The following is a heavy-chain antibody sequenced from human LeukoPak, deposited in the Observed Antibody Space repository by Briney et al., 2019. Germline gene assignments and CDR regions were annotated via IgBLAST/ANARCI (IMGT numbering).Heavy chain of an antibody. Sequence: PSETLSLTCTVSGGSISSSSYYWGWIRQPPGKGLEWIASMSYTGSTYYNPSLQSRVIVSLDTSKNQFSLKLSSVTAADTAVYYCARAANSKGWGTFDYWGQGALVTVSS. CDR2: MSYTGST. J-gene: IGHJ4*02. CDR3: ARAANSKGWGTFDY. V-gene: IGHV4-39*07. D-gene: IGHD1-1*01. CDR1: GGSISSSSYY.